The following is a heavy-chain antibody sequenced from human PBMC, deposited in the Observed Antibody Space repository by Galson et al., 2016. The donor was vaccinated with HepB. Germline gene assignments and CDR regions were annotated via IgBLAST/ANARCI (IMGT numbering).Heavy chain of an antibody. J-gene: IGHJ4*02. CDR3: ARQGGFDYGDSRGLFDY. V-gene: IGHV5-51*01. CDR1: GYSYTNYW. CDR2: IYPGDSDT. D-gene: IGHD4-17*01. Sequence: QSGAEVKKPGESLKISCKSSGYSYTNYWIAWVRQMPGKGLEWMGIIYPGDSDTRYSPSFQGQVTISADKSINTAYLQWSSLKASDTAVYYCARQGGFDYGDSRGLFDYGGQGTLVSVSS.